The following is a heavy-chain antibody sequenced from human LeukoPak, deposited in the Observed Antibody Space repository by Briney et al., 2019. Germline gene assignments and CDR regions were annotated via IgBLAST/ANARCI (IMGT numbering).Heavy chain of an antibody. J-gene: IGHJ6*03. CDR2: ITSSSSYI. Sequence: PGGSLRLSCAASGFSFSTYNMNWVRQAPGKGLEWVSSITSSSSYIYYADSVKGRFTISRDNAKTSLYLQMNSLRDEDTADYYCARDPYSGNYGDYYYYYMDVWGKGATVTISS. V-gene: IGHV3-21*01. CDR3: ARDPYSGNYGDYYYYYMDV. CDR1: GFSFSTYN. D-gene: IGHD1-26*01.